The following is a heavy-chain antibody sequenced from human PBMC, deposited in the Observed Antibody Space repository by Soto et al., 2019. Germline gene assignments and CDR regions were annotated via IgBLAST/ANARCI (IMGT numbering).Heavy chain of an antibody. Sequence: QVQLQQWGAGLLKPSETLSLTCAVYGGFVSSGTYYWSWIRQPPGKGLEWIGEMSHSGGTHFKPHLKCRVTISVDTSKNPFSLKMSSVTAADTALYYCARVERGTATTVVDAFDIWGPGTMVTVSS. J-gene: IGHJ3*02. D-gene: IGHD1-1*01. CDR3: ARVERGTATTVVDAFDI. CDR2: MSHSGGT. CDR1: GGFVSSGTYY. V-gene: IGHV4-34*01.